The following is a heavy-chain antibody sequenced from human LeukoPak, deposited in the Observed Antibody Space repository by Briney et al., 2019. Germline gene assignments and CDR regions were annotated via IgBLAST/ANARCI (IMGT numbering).Heavy chain of an antibody. J-gene: IGHJ4*02. D-gene: IGHD3-22*01. CDR1: GFTFSSYA. Sequence: GGSLRLSCAASGFTFSSYAMSWVRQAPGKGLEWVSAISGSGGSTDYADSVKGRFTISRDNSKNTLDLQINSLRAEDTAVYYCAEESRTYYYDSSGYYWGGYFDYWGQGTLVTVSS. CDR2: ISGSGGST. V-gene: IGHV3-23*01. CDR3: AEESRTYYYDSSGYYWGGYFDY.